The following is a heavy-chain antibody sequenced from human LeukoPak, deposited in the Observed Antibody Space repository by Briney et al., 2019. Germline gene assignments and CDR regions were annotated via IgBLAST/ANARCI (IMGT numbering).Heavy chain of an antibody. CDR2: ISAYNGNT. V-gene: IGHV1-18*04. J-gene: IGHJ4*02. CDR1: GYTFTSYG. CDR3: ARDALRIAVAGTNFDY. D-gene: IGHD6-19*01. Sequence: ASVKVSCTASGYTFTSYGISWVRQAPGQGLEWMGWISAYNGNTNYAQRLQGRVTMTTDTSTSTAYMELRSLRSDDTAVYYCARDALRIAVAGTNFDYWGQGTLVTVSS.